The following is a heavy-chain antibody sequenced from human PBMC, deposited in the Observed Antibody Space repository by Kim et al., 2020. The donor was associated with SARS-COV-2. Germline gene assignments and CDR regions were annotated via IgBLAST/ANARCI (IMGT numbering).Heavy chain of an antibody. D-gene: IGHD3-16*01. CDR1: GYTIISHH. CDR3: AREGLGSYVYVMDV. Sequence: ASVKVSCKASGYTIISHHMHWVRQAPGQGPEWMGIVTPSNGNTGSAQKFQGRITMTSDTSTSTVYMELSSLRSEDTAVYYCAREGLGSYVYVMDVWGQGSTVTVSS. V-gene: IGHV1-46*01. CDR2: VTPSNGNT. J-gene: IGHJ6*02.